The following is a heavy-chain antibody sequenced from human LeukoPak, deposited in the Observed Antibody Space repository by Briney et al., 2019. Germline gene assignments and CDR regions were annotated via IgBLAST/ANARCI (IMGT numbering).Heavy chain of an antibody. Sequence: ASVKVSCKVSGHTFTDYYMHWVQQAPGKGLEWMGLVDPEDGETIYAEKFQGRVTITADTSTDTAYMDLSSLRSEDTAVYYCATQPTSGSYWGYDAFDIWGQGTMVTVSS. CDR3: ATQPTSGSYWGYDAFDI. V-gene: IGHV1-69-2*01. J-gene: IGHJ3*02. CDR2: VDPEDGET. CDR1: GHTFTDYY. D-gene: IGHD1-26*01.